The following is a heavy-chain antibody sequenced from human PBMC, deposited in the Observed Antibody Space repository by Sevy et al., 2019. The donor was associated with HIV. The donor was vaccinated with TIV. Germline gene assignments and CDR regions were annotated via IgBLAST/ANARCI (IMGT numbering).Heavy chain of an antibody. Sequence: SETLSLTCTVSGGSISSYYWSWIRQPPGKGLEWIGYIFYSGSTNYNPSLKSRVTISVDTSKNQFSLKLSSVTGADTAVYYCARHGVGIAAAVSFDYWGQGTLVTVSS. CDR2: IFYSGST. J-gene: IGHJ4*02. CDR3: ARHGVGIAAAVSFDY. V-gene: IGHV4-59*08. CDR1: GGSISSYY. D-gene: IGHD6-13*01.